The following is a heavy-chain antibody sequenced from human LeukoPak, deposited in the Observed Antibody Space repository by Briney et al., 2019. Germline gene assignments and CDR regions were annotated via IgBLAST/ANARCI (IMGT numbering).Heavy chain of an antibody. D-gene: IGHD3-10*01. CDR2: INPNSGGT. V-gene: IGHV1-2*02. J-gene: IGHJ4*02. CDR3: ARDPLYGSGSYFFDF. CDR1: GYTFTGYY. Sequence: ASVKVSCKASGYTFTGYYMHWVRQAPGQGLEWMGWINPNSGGTNYAQKFQGRVTMTRDTSISTVYMELSRLISDDTAVYYCARDPLYGSGSYFFDFWGQGTLVTVSS.